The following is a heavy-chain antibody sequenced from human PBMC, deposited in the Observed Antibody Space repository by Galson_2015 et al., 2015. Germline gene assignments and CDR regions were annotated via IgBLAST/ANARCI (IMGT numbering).Heavy chain of an antibody. CDR1: GYSISSGYY. CDR3: ARDARYSGYDWAESYYYGMDV. J-gene: IGHJ6*02. CDR2: IYHSGST. Sequence: ETLSLTCTVSGYSISSGYYWGWIRQPPGKGLEWIGSIYHSGSTYYNPSLKSRVTISVDTSKNQFSLKLSSVTAADTAVYYCARDARYSGYDWAESYYYGMDVWGQGTRSPSP. D-gene: IGHD5-12*01. V-gene: IGHV4-38-2*02.